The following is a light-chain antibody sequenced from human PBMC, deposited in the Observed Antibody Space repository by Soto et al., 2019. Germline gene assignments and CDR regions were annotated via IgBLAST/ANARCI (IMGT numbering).Light chain of an antibody. CDR3: AAWDDTLSAL. J-gene: IGLJ1*01. CDR2: EVS. Sequence: QSALTQPPSASGSPGQSVTISCTGTSSDVGGYNYVSWYQQHPGKAPKLMIYEVSKRPSGVPDRFSGSKSGASASLAISGLRSEDEPDYYCAAWDDTLSALFGTGTKVTVL. CDR1: SSDVGGYNY. V-gene: IGLV2-8*01.